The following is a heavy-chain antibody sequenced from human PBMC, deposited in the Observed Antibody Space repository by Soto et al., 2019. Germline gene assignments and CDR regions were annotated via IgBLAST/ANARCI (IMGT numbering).Heavy chain of an antibody. CDR1: GYSFTNYW. CDR3: ARLRGSLVVVTAIDYFAY. V-gene: IGHV5-51*01. D-gene: IGHD2-21*02. CDR2: IYPGDSDT. J-gene: IGHJ4*02. Sequence: GESLKISCKASGYSFTNYWIGWVRQMPGKGLEWMGIIYPGDSDTRYSPSFQGQVTISADKSISTAYLQWSSLKASDTAMYYCARLRGSLVVVTAIDYFAYWGQGTLVTVSS.